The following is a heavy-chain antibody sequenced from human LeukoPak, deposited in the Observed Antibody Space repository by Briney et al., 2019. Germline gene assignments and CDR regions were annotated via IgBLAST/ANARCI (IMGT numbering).Heavy chain of an antibody. CDR1: GFTFSGSA. J-gene: IGHJ4*02. D-gene: IGHD6-19*01. V-gene: IGHV3-73*01. Sequence: SGGSLRLSCAASGFTFSGSAMHCVRQASGKGLEWVDRIRSKANSYATAYAASVKGRFTISRDDSKNTAYLQMNSLKTEDTAVYYCTRHSQEQWLKPFDYWGQGTLVTVSS. CDR2: IRSKANSYAT. CDR3: TRHSQEQWLKPFDY.